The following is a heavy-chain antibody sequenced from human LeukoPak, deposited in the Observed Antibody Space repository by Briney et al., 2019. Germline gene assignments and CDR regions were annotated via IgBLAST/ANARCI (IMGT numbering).Heavy chain of an antibody. CDR3: ARLGPGQLDYFDY. CDR1: GGSISSSSYY. Sequence: SETLSLTCTVSGGSISSSSYYWGWIRQPPGKGLEWIGSIYHSGSTYYNPSLKSRVTISVDTSKNQFSLKLSSVTAADTAVYYCARLGPGQLDYFDYWGQGTLVTVSS. V-gene: IGHV4-39*07. CDR2: IYHSGST. D-gene: IGHD2-2*01. J-gene: IGHJ4*02.